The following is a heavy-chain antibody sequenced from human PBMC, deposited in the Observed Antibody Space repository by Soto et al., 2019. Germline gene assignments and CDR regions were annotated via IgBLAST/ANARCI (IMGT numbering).Heavy chain of an antibody. CDR2: IYYSGST. CDR3: ARWTRYYDFWSGRFDY. V-gene: IGHV4-31*03. J-gene: IGHJ4*02. Sequence: PSETLSLTCTVSGGSISSGGYYWSWIRQHPGKGLEWIGYIYYSGSTYYNPSLKSRVTISVDTSKNQFSLKLSSVTAADTAVYYCARWTRYYDFWSGRFDYWGQGTLVTVSS. D-gene: IGHD3-3*01. CDR1: GGSISSGGYY.